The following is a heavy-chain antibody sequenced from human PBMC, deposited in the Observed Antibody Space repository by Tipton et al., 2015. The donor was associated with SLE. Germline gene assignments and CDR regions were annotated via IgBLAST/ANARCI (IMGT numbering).Heavy chain of an antibody. D-gene: IGHD6-13*01. CDR3: ARVVKGSSWYWFDP. J-gene: IGHJ5*02. CDR2: IYYSGST. V-gene: IGHV4-59*01. CDR1: GASTSSYS. Sequence: TLSLTCTVSGASTSSYSWSWIRQPPGKGLEWIGYIYYSGSTNYNPSLKSRVTISVDTSKKQFSLKLSSVTAADTAVYYCARVVKGSSWYWFDPWGQGTLVTVSS.